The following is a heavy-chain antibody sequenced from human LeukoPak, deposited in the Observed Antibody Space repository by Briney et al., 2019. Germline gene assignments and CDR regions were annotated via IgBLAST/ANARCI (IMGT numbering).Heavy chain of an antibody. CDR3: AGHLSGITIFGVVGFDP. J-gene: IGHJ5*02. CDR1: GGSFSGYY. Sequence: SETLSLTCAVYGGSFSGYYWSWIRQPPGKGLEWIGEINHSGSTYYNPSLKSRVTISVDTSKNQFSLKLSSVTAADTAVYYCAGHLSGITIFGVVGFDPWGQGTLVTVSS. V-gene: IGHV4-34*01. D-gene: IGHD3-3*01. CDR2: INHSGST.